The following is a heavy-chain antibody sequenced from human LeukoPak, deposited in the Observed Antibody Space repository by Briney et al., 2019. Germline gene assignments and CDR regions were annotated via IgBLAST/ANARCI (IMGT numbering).Heavy chain of an antibody. CDR2: IYHSGST. J-gene: IGHJ4*02. CDR1: GGSISSSNW. V-gene: IGHV4-4*02. D-gene: IGHD1-14*01. Sequence: SETLSLTCAVSGGSISSSNWWSWVRQPPGKGLEWIGEIYHSGSTNYNPSLKSRVTISVDKSKNQFSLKLSSVTAADTAVYYCARGYKASVGHFDYWGQGTLVTVSS. CDR3: ARGYKASVGHFDY.